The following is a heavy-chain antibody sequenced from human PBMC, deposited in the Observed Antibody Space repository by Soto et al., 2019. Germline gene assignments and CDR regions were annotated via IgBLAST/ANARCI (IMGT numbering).Heavy chain of an antibody. V-gene: IGHV3-30*18. Sequence: QVQLVESGGGVVQPGRSLRLSCAASGFTFSSYGMHWVRQAPGKGLEWVAVISYDGSNKYYADSVKGRFTISRDNSKNTRYLQMNSMRAEDTAVYYCAKDRDLEGYSQLDYWGQGTLVTVSS. CDR1: GFTFSSYG. CDR2: ISYDGSNK. J-gene: IGHJ4*02. D-gene: IGHD2-15*01. CDR3: AKDRDLEGYSQLDY.